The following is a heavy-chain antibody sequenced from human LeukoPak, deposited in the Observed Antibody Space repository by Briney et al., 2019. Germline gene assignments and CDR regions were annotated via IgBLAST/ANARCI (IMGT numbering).Heavy chain of an antibody. Sequence: GGSLRLSCAASGFTLSSFSMHWVRQSPGRGLEYVSAINYKGGTTYYADSVKGRFTISRDNSKNTLYLQMASLRDEDMAVYYCARVLHKRNYDSTTYYGYWGQGTLVTVSS. V-gene: IGHV3-64*02. CDR1: GFTLSSFS. CDR2: INYKGGTT. CDR3: ARVLHKRNYDSTTYYGY. J-gene: IGHJ4*02. D-gene: IGHD3-22*01.